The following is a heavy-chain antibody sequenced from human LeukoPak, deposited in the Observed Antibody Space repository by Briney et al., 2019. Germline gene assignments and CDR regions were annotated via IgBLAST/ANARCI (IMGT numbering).Heavy chain of an antibody. CDR1: GGSISSYY. D-gene: IGHD3-22*01. CDR2: IYTSGST. Sequence: SETLSLTCTVSGGSISSYYWSWIRQPAGKGLEWIGRIYTSGSTNYNPSLKSRVTMSVDTSKNRFSLKLSSVTAADTAVYYCARDLISDYYDGSGYYVRHDAFDIWGQGTMVTVSP. CDR3: ARDLISDYYDGSGYYVRHDAFDI. J-gene: IGHJ3*02. V-gene: IGHV4-4*07.